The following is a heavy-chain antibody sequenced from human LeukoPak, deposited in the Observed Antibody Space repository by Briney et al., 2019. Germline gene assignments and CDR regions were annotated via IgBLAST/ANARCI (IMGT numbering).Heavy chain of an antibody. CDR1: GFSFSGHW. V-gene: IGHV3-74*01. J-gene: IGHJ4*02. Sequence: GGSLRLSCTASGFSFSGHWMHWARQLPGKGLVWVSRISPTGRTTSYADSVKGRFTVSRDNAKNTLYLQVNNLRAEDTAVYYCARGPNSNWSGLDFWGQGTLLTVSS. CDR2: ISPTGRTT. D-gene: IGHD6-6*01. CDR3: ARGPNSNWSGLDF.